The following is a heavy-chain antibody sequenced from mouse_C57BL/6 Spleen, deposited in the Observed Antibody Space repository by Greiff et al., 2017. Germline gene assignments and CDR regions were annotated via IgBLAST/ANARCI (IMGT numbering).Heavy chain of an antibody. V-gene: IGHV1-52*01. Sequence: QVQLQQPGAELVRPGSSVKLSCKASGYTFTSYWMHWVKQRPIQGLEWIGNIDPSDSETHSNQKFKDKATLTVDKSSSTAYMQRSSLTAEDSAVYYCARSGFDYWGQGTTLTVSS. CDR1: GYTFTSYW. CDR3: ARSGFDY. J-gene: IGHJ2*01. CDR2: IDPSDSET.